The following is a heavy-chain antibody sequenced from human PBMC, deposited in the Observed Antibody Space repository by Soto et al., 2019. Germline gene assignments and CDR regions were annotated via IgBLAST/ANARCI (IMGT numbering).Heavy chain of an antibody. CDR2: ISAYNGNT. D-gene: IGHD3-22*01. CDR1: GYTFTSYG. CDR3: ARDLFDPYYYDSSGDNWFDP. J-gene: IGHJ5*02. V-gene: IGHV1-18*01. Sequence: QVQLVQSGAEVKKPGASVKVSCKASGYTFTSYGISWVRQAPGQGLEWMGWISAYNGNTNYAQKLQGRVTMTTDTPTSPAYMQLRSLRSDDTTVYYCARDLFDPYYYDSSGDNWFDPWGQGTLVTVSS.